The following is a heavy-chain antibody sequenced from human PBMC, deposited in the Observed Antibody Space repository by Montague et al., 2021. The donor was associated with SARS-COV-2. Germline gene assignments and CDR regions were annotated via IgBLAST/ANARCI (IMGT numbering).Heavy chain of an antibody. CDR2: INHSGST. J-gene: IGHJ6*02. CDR3: ARGRRRYNWRDETSYYYGMDV. Sequence: SETLSLTCAVYGGSLSGYYWSWIRQPPGKGLEWFGEINHSGSTNYNPSLKSRVTISLDTSKNQFSLKLSSVTAADTAVYYCARGRRRYNWRDETSYYYGMDVWGQGTTVTVSS. CDR1: GGSLSGYY. V-gene: IGHV4-34*01. D-gene: IGHD1-20*01.